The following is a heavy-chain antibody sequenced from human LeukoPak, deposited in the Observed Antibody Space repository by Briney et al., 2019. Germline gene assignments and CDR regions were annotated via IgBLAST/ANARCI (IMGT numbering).Heavy chain of an antibody. CDR3: ARVMGNYATDY. Sequence: GGSLRLSCAASGFTFSDYYMSWIRQAPGKGLEWVSYISSGDNTIYYADSVKGRFTMPGDNAKNSLYLQMNSLRAEDTAVYYCARVMGNYATDYWGQGTLVTVSS. V-gene: IGHV3-11*04. CDR1: GFTFSDYY. CDR2: ISSGDNTI. J-gene: IGHJ4*02. D-gene: IGHD1-7*01.